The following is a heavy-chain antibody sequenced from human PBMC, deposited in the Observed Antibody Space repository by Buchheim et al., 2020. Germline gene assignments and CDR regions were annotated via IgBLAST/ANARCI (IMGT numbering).Heavy chain of an antibody. CDR2: ITWNSGGT. J-gene: IGHJ4*02. Sequence: EVQLVESGGGVVRPGESLTLSCVGSGFSFDDYGMAWVRQAPGKGLGWVSVITWNSGGTGYGDSVKGRFTISRDNAKNTLLLHMNSLRVEDTAVYYCARDGRGLDYWGQGTL. D-gene: IGHD2-15*01. CDR3: ARDGRGLDY. CDR1: GFSFDDYG. V-gene: IGHV3-20*04.